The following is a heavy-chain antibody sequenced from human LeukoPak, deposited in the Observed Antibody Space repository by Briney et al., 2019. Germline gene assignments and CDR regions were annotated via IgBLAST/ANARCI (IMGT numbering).Heavy chain of an antibody. CDR3: TRGSRSKGTIFGVGYYYMDV. J-gene: IGHJ6*03. Sequence: GGSLRLSCAASGFTFSGSAMHWVRQASGKGLEWVGRIRSKANSYATAYAASVKGRFTISRDDSKNTAYLQMNSLKTEDTAVYYCTRGSRSKGTIFGVGYYYMDVWGKGTAVTVSS. CDR2: IRSKANSYAT. CDR1: GFTFSGSA. V-gene: IGHV3-73*01. D-gene: IGHD3-3*01.